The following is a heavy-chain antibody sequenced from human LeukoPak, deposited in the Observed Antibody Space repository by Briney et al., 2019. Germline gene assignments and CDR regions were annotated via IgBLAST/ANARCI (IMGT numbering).Heavy chain of an antibody. D-gene: IGHD3-3*01. V-gene: IGHV3-66*01. J-gene: IGHJ3*02. CDR1: GFTVSSNY. CDR2: IYSGGST. CDR3: ARDQWAWYYDTKTPKTDAFDI. Sequence: GGSLRLSCAASGFTVSSNYMSWVRQAPGKGLEWVSVIYSGGSTYYADSVKGRFTISRDNSKNTLYLQMNSLRAEDTAVYYRARDQWAWYYDTKTPKTDAFDIWGQGTMVTVSS.